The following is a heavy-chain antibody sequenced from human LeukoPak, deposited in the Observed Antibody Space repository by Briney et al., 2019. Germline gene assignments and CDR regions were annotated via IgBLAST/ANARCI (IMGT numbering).Heavy chain of an antibody. CDR3: ARGVHYYGSGSYSENWFDP. D-gene: IGHD3-10*01. CDR1: GGSFSGYY. CDR2: INHSGST. V-gene: IGHV4-34*01. J-gene: IGHJ5*02. Sequence: SETLSLTCAVYGGSFSGYYWSWIRQPSGKGLEWIGEINHSGSTNYNPSLKSRVTISVDTSKNQFSLKLSSVTAADTAVYYCARGVHYYGSGSYSENWFDPWGQGTLVTVSS.